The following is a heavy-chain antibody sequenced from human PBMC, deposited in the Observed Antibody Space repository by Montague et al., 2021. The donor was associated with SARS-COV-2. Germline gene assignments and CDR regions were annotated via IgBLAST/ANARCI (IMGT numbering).Heavy chain of an antibody. Sequence: SETLSLTCTVSISSSRYYWDWIRQPPGKGLEWIGSMYYSGNTYYNPSLTSRVTISVDTSKNQFTLELSSVTAADTAVYYCERGRGGPVVGVIDYYYGMDVWGQGTTVSVSS. J-gene: IGHJ6*02. CDR2: MYYSGNT. D-gene: IGHD3-22*01. V-gene: IGHV4-39*06. CDR1: ISSSRYY. CDR3: ERGRGGPVVGVIDYYYGMDV.